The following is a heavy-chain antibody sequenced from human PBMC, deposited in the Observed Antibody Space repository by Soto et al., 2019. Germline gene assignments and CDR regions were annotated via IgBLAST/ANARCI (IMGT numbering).Heavy chain of an antibody. J-gene: IGHJ4*02. CDR3: AKYRRTDAEGYTFDY. D-gene: IGHD2-15*01. Sequence: SDTILHTYTFSGVSSAGSSFRWIRQPPGKGLEWIGYIYYSGSTNFNPSLKSRVTMSVDTARNQFSLQLSSVTAADTAVYFCAKYRRTDAEGYTFDYWGQGALVTVSS. V-gene: IGHV4-59*01. CDR2: IYYSGST. CDR1: GVSSAGSS.